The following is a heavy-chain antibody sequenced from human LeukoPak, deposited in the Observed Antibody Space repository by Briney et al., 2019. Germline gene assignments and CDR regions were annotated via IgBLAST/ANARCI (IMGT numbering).Heavy chain of an antibody. CDR1: GGSISSGGYS. CDR2: IYYSGST. Sequence: PSETLSLTCAVSGGSISSGGYSWSWIRQPPGKGLEWIGYIYYSGSTYYNPSLKSRVTMSVDTSKNQFSLKLSSVTAADTAVYYCARAILRRIVGWAPFELSNWFDPWGQGTLVTVSS. D-gene: IGHD2-21*01. CDR3: ARAILRRIVGWAPFELSNWFDP. V-gene: IGHV4-30-4*07. J-gene: IGHJ5*02.